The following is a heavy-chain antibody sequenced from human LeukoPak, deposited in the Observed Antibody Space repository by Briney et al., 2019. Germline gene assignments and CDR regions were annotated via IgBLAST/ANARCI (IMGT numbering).Heavy chain of an antibody. V-gene: IGHV4-34*01. CDR1: GGSFSGYY. J-gene: IGHJ4*02. CDR2: INHSGST. Sequence: SETLSLTCAVYGGSFSGYYWNWIRQPPGKGLEWIGEINHSGSTNYNPSLKSRVTISVDTSKNQFSLKLSSVTAADTAVYYCVRTFYDYVWGSYRPSFDYWGQGTLVTVSS. D-gene: IGHD3-16*02. CDR3: VRTFYDYVWGSYRPSFDY.